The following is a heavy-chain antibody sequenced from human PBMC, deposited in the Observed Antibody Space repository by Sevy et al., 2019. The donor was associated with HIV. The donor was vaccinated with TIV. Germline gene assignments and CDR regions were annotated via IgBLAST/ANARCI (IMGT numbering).Heavy chain of an antibody. V-gene: IGHV3-7*01. J-gene: IGHJ4*02. CDR2: IKQDAGQK. D-gene: IGHD1-7*01. CDR3: ASDDGNYYFHY. CDR1: GVTFSKYW. Sequence: GGSLRLSCAASGVTFSKYWRGWVRQAPGKGLEWVANIKQDAGQKYYVDSVKGRFTISRDNAKNSLYLQMNSLRAEDTAVYFCASDDGNYYFHYWGQGTLVTVSS.